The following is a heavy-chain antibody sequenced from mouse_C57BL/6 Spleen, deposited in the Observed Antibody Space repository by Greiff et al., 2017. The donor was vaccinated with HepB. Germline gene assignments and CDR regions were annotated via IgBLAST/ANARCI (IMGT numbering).Heavy chain of an antibody. CDR3: AREDYDDAMDY. CDR2: INYDGSST. Sequence: QLKESEGGLVQPGSSMKLSCTASGFTFSDYYMPWVRQIPEKGLEWVANINYDGSSTYYLDSLKGRFIISRDNAKNILYLQMSSLKSEDTATYYCAREDYDDAMDYWGQGASVTVSS. D-gene: IGHD2-4*01. CDR1: GFTFSDYY. J-gene: IGHJ4*01. V-gene: IGHV5-16*01.